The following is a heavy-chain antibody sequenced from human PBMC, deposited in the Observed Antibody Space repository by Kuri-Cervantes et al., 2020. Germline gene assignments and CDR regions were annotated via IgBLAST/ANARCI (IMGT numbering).Heavy chain of an antibody. CDR2: ISGSGGST. CDR3: ARVGNYYYYGMDV. J-gene: IGHJ6*02. V-gene: IGHV3-23*01. D-gene: IGHD3-10*01. CDR1: GFTFSSYS. Sequence: GESLKISCAASGFTFSSYSMNWVRQAPGKGLEWVSAISGSGGSTYYADSVKGRFTISRDNSKNTLYLQMNSLRAEDTAVYYCARVGNYYYYGMDVWGQGTTVTVSS.